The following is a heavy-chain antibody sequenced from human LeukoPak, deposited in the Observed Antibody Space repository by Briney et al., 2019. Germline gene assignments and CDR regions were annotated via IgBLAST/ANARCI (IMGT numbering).Heavy chain of an antibody. CDR1: GFTFSSYS. CDR3: VKDNPLDY. J-gene: IGHJ4*02. Sequence: GGSLRLSCAASGFTFSSYSMNWVRQAPGKGLEWVSSISSSSSYIYYADSVKGRFTISRDNSKNTLYLHINSLRPEDTALYYCVKDNPLDYWGQGTLVIVSS. D-gene: IGHD1-14*01. CDR2: ISSSSSYI. V-gene: IGHV3-21*01.